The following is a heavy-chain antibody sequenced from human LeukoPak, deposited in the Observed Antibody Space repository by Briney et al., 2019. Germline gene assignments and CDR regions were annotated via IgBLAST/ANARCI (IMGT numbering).Heavy chain of an antibody. CDR3: ARQGWTVTTPGAFDI. CDR2: INPVNSDT. D-gene: IGHD4-17*01. V-gene: IGHV5-51*01. CDR1: GYIFTDSW. Sequence: GESLKISCKGSGYIFTDSWIAWVRQMPGKGLEWMGIINPVNSDTVYSPSFQGQVTMSVDKSISTAYLQWSSLKASDTAMYYCARQGWTVTTPGAFDIWGQGTMVTVSS. J-gene: IGHJ3*02.